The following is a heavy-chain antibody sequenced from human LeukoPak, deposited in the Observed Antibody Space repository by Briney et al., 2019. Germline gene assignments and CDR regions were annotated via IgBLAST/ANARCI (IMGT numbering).Heavy chain of an antibody. D-gene: IGHD3-10*01. CDR2: IIPILGIA. CDR3: ARDIWFGELSFDY. J-gene: IGHJ4*02. V-gene: IGHV1-69*04. CDR1: GYTFTSYD. Sequence: SVKVSCKASGYTFTSYDINWVRQATGQGLEWMGRIIPILGIANYAQKFQGRVTITADKSTSTAYMGLSSLRSEDTAVYYCARDIWFGELSFDYWGQGTLVTVSS.